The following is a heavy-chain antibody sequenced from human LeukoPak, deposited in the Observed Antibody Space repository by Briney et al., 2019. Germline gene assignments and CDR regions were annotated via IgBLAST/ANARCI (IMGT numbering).Heavy chain of an antibody. CDR1: GGSISSGGYY. Sequence: PSQTLSLTCTAPGGSISSGGYYWSWIRQHPGKGLEWIGYIYYSGSTYYNPSLKSRVTISVDTSKNQFSLKLSSVTAADTAVYYCARSIRGYYLYYWGQGTLVTVSS. CDR3: ARSIRGYYLYY. D-gene: IGHD3-3*01. V-gene: IGHV4-31*03. CDR2: IYYSGST. J-gene: IGHJ4*02.